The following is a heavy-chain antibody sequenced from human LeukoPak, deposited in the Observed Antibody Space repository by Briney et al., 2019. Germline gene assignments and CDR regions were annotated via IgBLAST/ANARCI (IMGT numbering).Heavy chain of an antibody. CDR2: IIPIFGTA. CDR3: ARASGYDENYYYYYYMDV. V-gene: IGHV1-69*05. CDR1: GGTFSSYA. Sequence: GASVKVSCKASGGTFSSYAISWVRQAPGQGLEWMGGIIPIFGTANYAQKFQGRVTITTDESTSTAYMELSSLRSEDTAVYYCARASGYDENYYYYYYMDVWGKGTTVTVSS. D-gene: IGHD5-12*01. J-gene: IGHJ6*03.